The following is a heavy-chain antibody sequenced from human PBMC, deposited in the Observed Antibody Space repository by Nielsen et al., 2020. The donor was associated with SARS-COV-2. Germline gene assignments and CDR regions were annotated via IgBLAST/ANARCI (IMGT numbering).Heavy chain of an antibody. CDR3: ARVGDTEGWLGYYYYGMDV. D-gene: IGHD6-19*01. J-gene: IGHJ6*02. V-gene: IGHV1-24*01. CDR1: GYTLTELS. CDR2: FDPEDGET. Sequence: ASVKVSCKVSGYTLTELSMHWVRQAPGKGLEWMGGFDPEDGETIYAQKFQGRVTITADESTSTAYMELSSLRSEDTAVYYCARVGDTEGWLGYYYYGMDVWGQGTTVTVSS.